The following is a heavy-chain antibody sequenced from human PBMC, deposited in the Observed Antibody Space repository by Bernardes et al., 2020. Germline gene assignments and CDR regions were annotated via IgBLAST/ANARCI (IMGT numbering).Heavy chain of an antibody. Sequence: GGSLRLSCAASGFTFSSYAMSWVRQAPGKGLEWVSVVSGSGANTYYADSVKGRFTISRDNSKNTLHLKMNSLRGEDTAVYYCAKSAIGTGSSRFYMDVWGKGTTVTVS. CDR1: GFTFSSYA. V-gene: IGHV3-23*01. J-gene: IGHJ6*03. CDR3: AKSAIGTGSSRFYMDV. D-gene: IGHD3-9*01. CDR2: VSGSGANT.